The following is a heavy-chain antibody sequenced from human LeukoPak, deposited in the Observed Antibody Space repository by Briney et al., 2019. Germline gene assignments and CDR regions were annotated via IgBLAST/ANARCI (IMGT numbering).Heavy chain of an antibody. CDR3: AEFGAAGTYY. V-gene: IGHV1-46*01. J-gene: IGHJ4*02. Sequence: WASVKVSCKAPGGTFSSYAISWVRQAPGQGLEWMGIINPSGGSTSYAQKFQGRVTMTRDTSTSTVYMELSSLRSEDTAVYYCAEFGAAGTYYWGQGTLVTVSS. CDR1: GGTFSSYA. D-gene: IGHD6-13*01. CDR2: INPSGGST.